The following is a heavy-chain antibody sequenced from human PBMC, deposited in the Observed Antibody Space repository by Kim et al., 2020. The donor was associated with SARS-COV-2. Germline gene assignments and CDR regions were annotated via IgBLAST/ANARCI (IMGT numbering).Heavy chain of an antibody. D-gene: IGHD6-13*01. V-gene: IGHV3-11*05. J-gene: IGHJ4*02. Sequence: ADAGKGRVNISRDNAKNSLYLQMNSRRDEDTAVYYCARGYSSSWYATFDYWGQGTLVTVSS. CDR3: ARGYSSSWYATFDY.